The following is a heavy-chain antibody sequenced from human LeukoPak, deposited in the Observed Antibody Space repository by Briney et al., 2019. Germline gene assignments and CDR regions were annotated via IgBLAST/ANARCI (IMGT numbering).Heavy chain of an antibody. Sequence: PGGSLGLSCAASGFTVSSNYMSWVRQAPGKGLEWVSVIYSGGSTYYADSVKGRFTISRDNSKNTLYFQMNGLRAEDTAVYYCARDGRGENWFDPWGQGTLVTVSS. CDR2: IYSGGST. CDR1: GFTVSSNY. D-gene: IGHD3-10*01. V-gene: IGHV3-53*01. J-gene: IGHJ5*02. CDR3: ARDGRGENWFDP.